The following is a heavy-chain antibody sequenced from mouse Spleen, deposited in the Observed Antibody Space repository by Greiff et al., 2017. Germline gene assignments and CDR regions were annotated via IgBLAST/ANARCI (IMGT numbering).Heavy chain of an antibody. CDR2: ISNGGGST. J-gene: IGHJ4*01. Sequence: DVKLVESGGGLVQPGGSLKLSCATSGFTFSDYYMYWVRQTPEKRLEWVAYISNGGGSTYYPDTVKGRFTISRDNAKNTLYLQMSRLKSEDTAMYYCARHNRYSAMDYWGQGTSVTVSS. V-gene: IGHV5-12*02. D-gene: IGHD2-14*01. CDR1: GFTFSDYY. CDR3: ARHNRYSAMDY.